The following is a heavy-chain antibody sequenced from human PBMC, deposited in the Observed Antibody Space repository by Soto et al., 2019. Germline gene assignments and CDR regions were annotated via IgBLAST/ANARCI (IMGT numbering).Heavy chain of an antibody. D-gene: IGHD3-22*01. CDR1: GFTFSSYA. CDR2: ISGSGGST. J-gene: IGHJ3*02. V-gene: IGHV3-23*01. CDR3: AKGGVYYDSSGYYFSSRRDDAFDI. Sequence: VGSLRLSCAASGFTFSSYAMSWVRQAPGKGLEWVSAISGSGGSTYYADSVKGRFTISRDNSKNTLYLQMNSLRAEDTAVYYCAKGGVYYDSSGYYFSSRRDDAFDIWGQGTMVTVSS.